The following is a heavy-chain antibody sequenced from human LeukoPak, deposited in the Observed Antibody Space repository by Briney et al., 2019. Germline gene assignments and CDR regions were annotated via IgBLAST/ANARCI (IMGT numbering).Heavy chain of an antibody. J-gene: IGHJ4*02. CDR1: GFSVSSNY. CDR3: ARATLDN. CDR2: IYSDGST. Sequence: GGSLRLSCAASGFSVSSNYITWVRQAPGKGLEWVSVIYSDGSTKYADSVKARFTISRGNSKNTVYLQMNSLRVEDTAVYYCARATLDNWGQGTLVTVSS. V-gene: IGHV3-53*01.